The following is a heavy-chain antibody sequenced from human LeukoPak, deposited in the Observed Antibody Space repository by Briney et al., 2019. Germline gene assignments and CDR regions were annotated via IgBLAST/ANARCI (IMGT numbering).Heavy chain of an antibody. J-gene: IGHJ5*02. D-gene: IGHD3-10*01. Sequence: SETLSLTCTVSGGSISSYYWSWIRQPPGKGLEWIGSIYYSGSTYYNPSLKSRVTISVDTSKNQFSLKLSSVTAADTAVYYCARDPRLLWFGEPMGGNWFDPWGQGTLVTVSS. CDR1: GGSISSYY. CDR2: IYYSGST. CDR3: ARDPRLLWFGEPMGGNWFDP. V-gene: IGHV4-59*12.